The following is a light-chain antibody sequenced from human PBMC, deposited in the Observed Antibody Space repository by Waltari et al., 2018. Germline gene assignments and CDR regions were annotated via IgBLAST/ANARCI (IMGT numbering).Light chain of an antibody. CDR3: QHYVRLPVT. Sequence: EIVLTQSPDTLSLSPGERATISCRASQSVGRSLAWYQQKPGQAPRLLIYGASSRATGVPDRFSGSGSGTDFSLTISRLEPEDFAVYYCQHYVRLPVTFGQGTKVEIK. V-gene: IGKV3-20*01. CDR2: GAS. CDR1: QSVGRS. J-gene: IGKJ1*01.